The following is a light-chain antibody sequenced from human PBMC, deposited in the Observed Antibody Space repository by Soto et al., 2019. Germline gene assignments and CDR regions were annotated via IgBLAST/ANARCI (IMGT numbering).Light chain of an antibody. J-gene: IGKJ3*01. CDR1: QSVSSSY. CDR2: GAS. V-gene: IGKV3-20*01. CDR3: QQYCSSLLFT. Sequence: EIVLTQSPGTLSLSPGERATLSCMASQSVSSSYLAWYQQKPGQAPRLLIYGASSRATSIPDRFSGSGSGTDFTLTISRLEPEDFAVYYCQQYCSSLLFTFGPGTKVDIK.